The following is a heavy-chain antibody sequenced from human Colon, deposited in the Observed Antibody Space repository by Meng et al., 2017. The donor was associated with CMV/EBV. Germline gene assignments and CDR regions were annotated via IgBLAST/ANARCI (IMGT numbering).Heavy chain of an antibody. CDR2: ITDSGGDT. V-gene: IGHV3-23*01. CDR1: GFTFRNYA. D-gene: IGHD2-15*01. J-gene: IGHJ4*02. CDR3: AKGSAASRLYYFDY. Sequence: GGSLRLSCGGSGFTFRNYAMSWVRQAPGKGLEWVSAITDSGGDTYHADSVKGRFTISRDNSKDTLSLQMNSLRVEDTAVYYCAKGSAASRLYYFDYWGQGTLVTVSS.